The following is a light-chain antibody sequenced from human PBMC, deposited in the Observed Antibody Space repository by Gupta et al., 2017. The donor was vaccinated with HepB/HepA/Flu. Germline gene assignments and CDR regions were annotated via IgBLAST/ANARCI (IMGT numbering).Light chain of an antibody. J-gene: IGKJ2*01. Sequence: DIQMTQSPSSLSAFVGDSVTITCQASQDIKNYLIWYQQKPGKSPNLLIYDVSNLERGVPSRFSGTKSGTEFAFTINSLQPEDTGTYFCQQEHSFPYTFGQATKVEIK. CDR3: QQEHSFPYT. V-gene: IGKV1-33*01. CDR2: DVS. CDR1: QDIKNY.